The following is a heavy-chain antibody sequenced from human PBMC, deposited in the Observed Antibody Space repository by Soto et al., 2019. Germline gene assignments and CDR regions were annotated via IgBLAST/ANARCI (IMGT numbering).Heavy chain of an antibody. CDR3: ARDLGYDESSGYFDY. CDR2: IGSSDNII. J-gene: IGHJ4*02. Sequence: WGSLRLSCAASGFTFIDYYMIFIRHSPVKWLEWVSYIGSSDNIIYYADSVKGRFTISRDNAKNSLYLQMNSLRAEDTAVYYCARDLGYDESSGYFDYWGQGTLVTVSS. CDR1: GFTFIDYY. V-gene: IGHV3-11*01. D-gene: IGHD3-22*01.